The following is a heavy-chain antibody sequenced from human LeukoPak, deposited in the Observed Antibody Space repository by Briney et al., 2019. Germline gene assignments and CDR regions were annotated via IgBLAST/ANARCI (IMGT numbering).Heavy chain of an antibody. D-gene: IGHD2-2*01. Sequence: SETLSLTCAVSGGSFSGYYWSWIRQPPGKGLEWIGEINHSGSTNYNPPLKSRVTISVDTSKNQFSLKLSSVTAADTAVYYCARVVVPAAIDYWGQGTLVTVSS. CDR2: INHSGST. CDR1: GGSFSGYY. CDR3: ARVVVPAAIDY. V-gene: IGHV4-34*01. J-gene: IGHJ4*02.